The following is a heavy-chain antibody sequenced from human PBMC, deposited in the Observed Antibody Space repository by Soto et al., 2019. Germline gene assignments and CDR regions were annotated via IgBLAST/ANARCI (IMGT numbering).Heavy chain of an antibody. V-gene: IGHV4-4*07. Sequence: LSETLSLTCTVSGGSISSYYWSWIRQPAGKGLEWIGRIFSSGSTSFNPSLESRVAMSVDTSKKHFSLNLSSVTAADMAVYYCAREGSYSAYNFAHGIQLWSFDFWGQGALVTVSS. D-gene: IGHD5-12*01. CDR2: IFSSGST. J-gene: IGHJ4*02. CDR1: GGSISSYY. CDR3: AREGSYSAYNFAHGIQLWSFDF.